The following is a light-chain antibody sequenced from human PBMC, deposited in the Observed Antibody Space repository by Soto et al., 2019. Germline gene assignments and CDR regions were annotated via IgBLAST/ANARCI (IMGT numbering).Light chain of an antibody. CDR2: AAS. CDR1: QGFTTY. J-gene: IGKJ1*01. CDR3: QQFNSYPWT. V-gene: IGKV1-9*01. Sequence: DIQLTQSPSFLSASVGDRVTITCRASQGFTTYLAWYQQKPGKAPKLLIYAASTLKSGVTSKFSGSGSGKEITLTISSLKTEDFATSYCQQFNSYPWTFGQGTKVEIK.